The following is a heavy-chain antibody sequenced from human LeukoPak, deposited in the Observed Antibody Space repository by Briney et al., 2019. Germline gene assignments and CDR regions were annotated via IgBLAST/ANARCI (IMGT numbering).Heavy chain of an antibody. J-gene: IGHJ6*02. D-gene: IGHD6-19*01. CDR2: MNPNSGNT. CDR3: ASQLKKSIAVAYYYYGMDV. CDR1: GYTFTSYD. V-gene: IGHV1-8*01. Sequence: AASVKVSCKASGYTFTSYDINWVRQATGQGLEWMGWMNPNSGNTGYAQKFQGRVTMTRNTSISTAYMELSSLRSEDTAVYYCASQLKKSIAVAYYYYGMDVWGQGTTVTVSS.